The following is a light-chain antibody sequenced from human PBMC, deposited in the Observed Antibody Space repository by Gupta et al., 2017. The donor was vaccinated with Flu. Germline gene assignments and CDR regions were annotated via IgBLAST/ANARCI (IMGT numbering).Light chain of an antibody. J-gene: IGLJ3*02. V-gene: IGLV1-44*01. Sequence: QSVLTQPTPASGPPGQRLTTPCSGSSSNIGSNPFSWYQQLPGTAPKLHIYSNDHRPAGVPDRFSGSKSGTSASRAISGLQSEDEADYYCTTWDDSLYGPKVFGGGTKLTVL. CDR3: TTWDDSLYGPKV. CDR1: SSNIGSNP. CDR2: SND.